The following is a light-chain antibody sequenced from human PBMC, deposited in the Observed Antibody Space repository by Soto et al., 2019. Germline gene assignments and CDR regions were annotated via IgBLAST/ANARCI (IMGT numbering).Light chain of an antibody. Sequence: IVMTQSPLSLPVTPGEPASISCRSSQSLLHSNGYNYLDWYLQKPGQSPQLLIYLGSNRASGVPDRFRGSGSGRDFTMKISGIEGEDVGVDYCLHRLQWCTCGQGTNVDVK. J-gene: IGKJ1*01. CDR3: LHRLQWCT. CDR2: LGS. V-gene: IGKV2-28*01. CDR1: QSLLHSNGYNY.